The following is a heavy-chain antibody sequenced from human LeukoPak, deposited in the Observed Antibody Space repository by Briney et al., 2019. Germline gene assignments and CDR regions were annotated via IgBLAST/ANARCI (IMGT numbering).Heavy chain of an antibody. CDR3: ARKRAKFTINIVVVPAAELNWFDP. CDR2: INHSGST. D-gene: IGHD2-2*01. CDR1: GGSFSGYY. V-gene: IGHV4-34*01. Sequence: SETLSLTCAVYGGSFSGYYWSWIRQPPGKGLEWIGEINHSGSTNYNPSLMSRVTISVDTSKNQFSLKLSSVSAADTAVYYCARKRAKFTINIVVVPAAELNWFDPWGQGTLVTVSS. J-gene: IGHJ5*02.